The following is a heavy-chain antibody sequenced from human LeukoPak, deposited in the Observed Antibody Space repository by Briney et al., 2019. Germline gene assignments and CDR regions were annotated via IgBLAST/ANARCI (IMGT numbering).Heavy chain of an antibody. CDR1: GFTFSSYS. J-gene: IGHJ2*01. V-gene: IGHV3-21*01. CDR2: SSSSSSYI. D-gene: IGHD6-13*01. CDR3: ARQGIAAADWYFDL. Sequence: GGSLRLSCAASGFTFSSYSMNWVRQAPGKGLEWVSSSSSSSSYIYYADSVKGRFTISRDNAKNSLYLQMNSLRAEDTAVYYCARQGIAAADWYFDLWGRGTLVTVSS.